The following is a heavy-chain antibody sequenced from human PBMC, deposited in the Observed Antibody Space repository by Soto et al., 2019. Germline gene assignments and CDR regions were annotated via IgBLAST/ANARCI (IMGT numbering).Heavy chain of an antibody. CDR1: GGSISSDGYS. J-gene: IGHJ2*01. CDR3: ARVPGL. Sequence: QLQLQESGSGLVKPSQTLSLTCADYGGSISSDGYSWSWIRQPPGKGLEWIGYIYHSGSTYYNPSLKSRVTISVDRSKNQFSLKLSSVTAADTAVYYCARVPGLWGRGTLVTVSS. V-gene: IGHV4-30-2*01. CDR2: IYHSGST.